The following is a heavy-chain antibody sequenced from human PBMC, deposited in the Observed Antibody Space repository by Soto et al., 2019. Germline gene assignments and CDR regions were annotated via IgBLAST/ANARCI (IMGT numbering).Heavy chain of an antibody. CDR2: IKKDGTET. V-gene: IGHV3-7*03. J-gene: IGHJ6*02. CDR1: GFAFSDHW. Sequence: GGSLRLSCVASGFAFSDHWMSWVRQAPGQGLEWVANIKKDGTETYYVDSVKGRFSISRDNAKNSVYLQMNSLRAEDKAVYYCARDLITSWYAGMDVWGQGTTVTVSS. D-gene: IGHD6-13*01. CDR3: ARDLITSWYAGMDV.